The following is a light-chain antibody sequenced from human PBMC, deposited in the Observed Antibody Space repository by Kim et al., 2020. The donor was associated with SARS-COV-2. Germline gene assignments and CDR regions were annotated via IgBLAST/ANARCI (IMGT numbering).Light chain of an antibody. CDR1: QDISRY. V-gene: IGKV1-33*01. J-gene: IGKJ5*01. CDR3: QQYASFPFT. Sequence: IQMTQSPSSLSASVGDRVTITCQASQDISRYVNWYQQKPGKAPKLLIYDASDLEVGVPSRFSGSGSGTDSTLTISSLQPEDIATYYCQQYASFPFTFGQGTRLEIK. CDR2: DAS.